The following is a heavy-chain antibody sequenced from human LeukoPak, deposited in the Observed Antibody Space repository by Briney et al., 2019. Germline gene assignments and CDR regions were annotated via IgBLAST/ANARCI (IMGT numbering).Heavy chain of an antibody. D-gene: IGHD6-19*01. CDR2: IYPGDSAT. J-gene: IGHJ4*02. CDR3: ARSPGIAVAGYYFDY. CDR1: GYSLTSYW. V-gene: IGHV5-51*01. Sequence: GESLKISCKGSGYSLTSYWIGWVRQMPGKGLEWMGIIYPGDSATRYSPSFQGQVTISADKSISTAYLQWSSLKASDTAMYYCARSPGIAVAGYYFDYWGQGTLVTVSS.